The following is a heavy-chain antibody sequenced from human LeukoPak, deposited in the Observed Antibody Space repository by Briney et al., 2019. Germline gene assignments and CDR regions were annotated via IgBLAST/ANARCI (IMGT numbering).Heavy chain of an antibody. CDR1: GFTFSSYG. CDR2: IWYDGSNK. J-gene: IGHJ5*02. Sequence: GGSLRLSCAASGFTFSSYGMHWVRQAPGKGLEWVAVIWYDGSNKYYADSVKGRFTISRDNSKNTLYLQMNSLRAADTAVYYCAREDSSGWINWFDPWGQGTLVTVSS. V-gene: IGHV3-33*01. D-gene: IGHD6-19*01. CDR3: AREDSSGWINWFDP.